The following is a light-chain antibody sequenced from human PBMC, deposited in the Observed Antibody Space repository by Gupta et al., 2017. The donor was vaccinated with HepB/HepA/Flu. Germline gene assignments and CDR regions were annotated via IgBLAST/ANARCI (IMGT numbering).Light chain of an antibody. CDR3: MQALQTPPYT. J-gene: IGKJ2*01. CDR2: LGA. CDR1: QSLLHSNGYNY. Sequence: DIVMTQSPLSLPVTPGEPASMSCRSSQSLLHSNGYNYLEWYVQKPGQSPQLLIYLGATRASGVPDRCSVSGSGTDFTLKINRVEAEDVGVYYCMQALQTPPYTFGQGTKLEIK. V-gene: IGKV2-28*01.